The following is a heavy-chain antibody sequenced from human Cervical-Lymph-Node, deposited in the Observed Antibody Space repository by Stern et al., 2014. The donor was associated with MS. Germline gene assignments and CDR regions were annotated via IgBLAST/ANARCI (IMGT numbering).Heavy chain of an antibody. CDR3: ARDCKLRYYYYGMDV. Sequence: VQLVESGGGVVQPGRSLRLSCAASGFTFSSYGMHWVRQAPGKGLEWGAVIWYDGSNKYYADSVKGRFTISRDNSKNTLYLQMNSLRAEDTAVYYCARDCKLRYYYYGMDVWGQGTTVTVS. J-gene: IGHJ6*02. V-gene: IGHV3-33*01. CDR1: GFTFSSYG. D-gene: IGHD1-26*01. CDR2: IWYDGSNK.